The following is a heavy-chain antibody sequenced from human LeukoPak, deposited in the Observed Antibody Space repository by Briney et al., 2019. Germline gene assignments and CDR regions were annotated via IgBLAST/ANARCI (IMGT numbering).Heavy chain of an antibody. Sequence: ASETLSLTCTVSGGSISSSSYYWGWIRQPPGKGLEWIGSIYYSGSTYYNPSLKSRVTISVDTSKNQFSLKLSSVTAADTAVYYCVTYPKPPAAAGTVVDYWGQGTLVTVSS. J-gene: IGHJ4*02. CDR2: IYYSGST. CDR3: VTYPKPPAAAGTVVDY. V-gene: IGHV4-39*01. CDR1: GGSISSSSYY. D-gene: IGHD6-13*01.